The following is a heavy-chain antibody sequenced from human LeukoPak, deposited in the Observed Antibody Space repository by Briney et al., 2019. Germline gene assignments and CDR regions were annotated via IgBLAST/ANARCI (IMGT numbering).Heavy chain of an antibody. D-gene: IGHD3-10*01. CDR2: INPSGGST. CDR1: GYTFSKYE. CDR3: ARDFNTGFPVGKNWFDP. J-gene: IGHJ5*02. Sequence: ASVKVSCKASGYTFSKYEINWVRQATGQGLEGMGIINPSGGSTSYAQKFQGRVTMTRDMSTSTVYMELSSLRSEDTAVYYCARDFNTGFPVGKNWFDPWGQGTLVTVSS. V-gene: IGHV1-46*01.